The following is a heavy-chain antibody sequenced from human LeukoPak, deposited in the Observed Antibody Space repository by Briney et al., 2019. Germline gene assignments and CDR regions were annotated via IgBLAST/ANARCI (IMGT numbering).Heavy chain of an antibody. CDR3: AKDLGSSSWYLYYYYGMDV. CDR2: IRYDGSNK. J-gene: IGHJ6*02. D-gene: IGHD6-13*01. CDR1: GFTFSSYG. Sequence: PGGSLKLSCAASGFTFSSYGMHWVSQAPGKGLEWVAFIRYDGSNKYYADSVKGRFTISRDNSKNTLYLQMNSLRAEDTAVYYCAKDLGSSSWYLYYYYGMDVWGQGTTVTVSS. V-gene: IGHV3-30*02.